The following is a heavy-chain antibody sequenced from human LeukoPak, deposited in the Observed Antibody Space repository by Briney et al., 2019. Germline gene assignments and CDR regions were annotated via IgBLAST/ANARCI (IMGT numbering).Heavy chain of an antibody. D-gene: IGHD2-8*01. CDR3: ARRYCTPSSCYSDY. V-gene: IGHV3-11*01. CDR2: ISDGGRPL. CDR1: GFIFSDYY. J-gene: IGHJ4*02. Sequence: GASLRLSCAASGFIFSDYYMSWIRQAPGKGLEWVSFISDGGRPLHYADSVKGRFTISRDNAKNSLYLQMNSLRDEDTAVYFCARRYCTPSSCYSDYWGQGALVTVSS.